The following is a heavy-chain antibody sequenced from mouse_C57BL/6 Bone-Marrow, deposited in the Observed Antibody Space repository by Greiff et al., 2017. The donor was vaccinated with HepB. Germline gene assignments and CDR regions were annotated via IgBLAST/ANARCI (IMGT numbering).Heavy chain of an antibody. D-gene: IGHD1-1*01. Sequence: QVQLQQPGAELVKPGASVKMSCKASGYTFTSYWITWVKQRPGQGLEWIGDIYPGSGSTNYNEKFKSKATLTVDTSSSTAYMQLSSLTSEDSAVYYSARVEEIYYSCSSYWYFAVWGTGTTVTVSS. CDR2: IYPGSGST. J-gene: IGHJ1*03. CDR3: ARVEEIYYSCSSYWYFAV. V-gene: IGHV1-55*01. CDR1: GYTFTSYW.